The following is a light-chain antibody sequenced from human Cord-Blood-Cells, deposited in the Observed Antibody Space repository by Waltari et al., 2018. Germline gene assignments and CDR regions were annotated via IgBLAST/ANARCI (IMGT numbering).Light chain of an antibody. V-gene: IGLV2-8*01. CDR2: EVS. CDR1: SSDVGGYNY. J-gene: IGLJ2*01. CDR3: SSYAGSNNLV. Sequence: QSVLTQPPSASGSPGPSVTISCTGTSSDVGGYNYVSWYQQHPGKAPKLMIYEVSKRPSGVPERFSGSKSGNTASLTVSGLQAEDEADYYCSSYAGSNNLVFGGGTKLTVL.